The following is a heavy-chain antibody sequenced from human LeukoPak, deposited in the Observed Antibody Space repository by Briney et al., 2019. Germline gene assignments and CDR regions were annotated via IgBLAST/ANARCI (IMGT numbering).Heavy chain of an antibody. CDR3: AREESGSYAFDI. V-gene: IGHV3-72*01. CDR2: SRNKANSFTT. D-gene: IGHD1-26*01. CDR1: GFTFSDHY. Sequence: GGSLRLSCAASGFTFSDHYMDWVRQAPGKGLGWVGRSRNKANSFTTQYAASVKGGFSLSRDDSKKSLYLQMNSLKTEDTAVYYCAREESGSYAFDIWGQGTMVTVSS. J-gene: IGHJ3*02.